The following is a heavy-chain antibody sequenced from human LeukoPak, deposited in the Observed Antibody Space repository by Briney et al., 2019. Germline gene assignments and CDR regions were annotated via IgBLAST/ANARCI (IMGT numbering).Heavy chain of an antibody. J-gene: IGHJ4*02. Sequence: PGGSLRLSCAASGFTFNTYSMNWVRQAPGKGLEWVSYITSSSNTICYADSVKGRFTVSRDNAKNSLYLQMNSLRDEDTAVYYCARNSVGAAKFDYWGQGTLVTVSS. V-gene: IGHV3-48*02. CDR2: ITSSSNTI. CDR1: GFTFNTYS. CDR3: ARNSVGAAKFDY. D-gene: IGHD1-26*01.